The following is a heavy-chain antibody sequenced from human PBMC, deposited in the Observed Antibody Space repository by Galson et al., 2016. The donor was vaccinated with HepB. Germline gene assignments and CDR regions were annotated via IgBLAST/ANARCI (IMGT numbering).Heavy chain of an antibody. J-gene: IGHJ5*02. CDR2: INGDGTIT. CDR3: ARDRGGSAGAFNWFDP. V-gene: IGHV3-74*01. D-gene: IGHD3-10*01. Sequence: SLRLSCAASGFAFSTNWMHWVRRAPGKGLVWVSRINGDGTITDYADSVEGRFTISRDNAENTLYLQMNSLRVEDTAVYYCARDRGGSAGAFNWFDPWGQGTLVTVSS. CDR1: GFAFSTNW.